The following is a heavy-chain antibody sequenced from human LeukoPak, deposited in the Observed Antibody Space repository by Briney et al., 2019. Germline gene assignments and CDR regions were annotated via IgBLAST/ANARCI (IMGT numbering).Heavy chain of an antibody. Sequence: GGSLRLSCAASGFTFSSYSMNWVRQAPGKGLEWVSSISSGSTYIYYADSVKGRFTISRDNAKNSLYLQMNSLKTEDTAVYYCTTASIVVVPAALEKYWGQGTLVTVSS. CDR3: TTASIVVVPAALEKY. J-gene: IGHJ4*02. CDR2: ISSGSTYI. CDR1: GFTFSSYS. D-gene: IGHD2-2*01. V-gene: IGHV3-21*03.